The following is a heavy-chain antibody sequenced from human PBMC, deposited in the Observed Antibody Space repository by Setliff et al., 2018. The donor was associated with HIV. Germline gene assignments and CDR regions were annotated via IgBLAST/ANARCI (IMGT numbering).Heavy chain of an antibody. CDR2: IYYSGST. J-gene: IGHJ2*01. V-gene: IGHV4-59*08. D-gene: IGHD2-15*01. Sequence: SETLSLTCTVSGGSISSYYWSWIRQPPGKGLEWIGYIYYSGSTSYNPPLRSRVSMSLDTSKNQFSLRLSSVTAADTAVYYCARHLSRQSGGFWFLDLWGRGTLVTVSS. CDR1: GGSISSYY. CDR3: ARHLSRQSGGFWFLDL.